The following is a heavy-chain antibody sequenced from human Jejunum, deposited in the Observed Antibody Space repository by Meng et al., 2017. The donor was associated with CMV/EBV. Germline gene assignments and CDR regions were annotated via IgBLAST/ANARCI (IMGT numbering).Heavy chain of an antibody. V-gene: IGHV1-2*02. D-gene: IGHD2-8*02. J-gene: IGHJ4*01. CDR2: ISPNTGAT. CDR3: ARDPGGSSPVFDY. CDR1: GYSFTDYY. Sequence: QVKLLQSGADVKNPGASVKVSCRASGYSFTDYYIHGVRQAPEQGLEWMGWISPNTGATNFAQNFQGRVTMTRDTSVSATYMELSSLTSDDTAVYFCARDPGGSSPVFDYWGQGTLVTVSS.